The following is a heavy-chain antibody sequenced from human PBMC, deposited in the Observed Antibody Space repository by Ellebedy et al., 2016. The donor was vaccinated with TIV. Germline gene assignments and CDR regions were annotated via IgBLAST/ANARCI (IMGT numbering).Heavy chain of an antibody. CDR1: GGSISSYY. CDR3: ARVGAGYSSSYNWFDP. Sequence: SETLSLXXTVSGGSISSYYWSWIRQPPGKGLEWIGYIYYSGSTNYNPSLKSRVTISVDTSKNQFSLKLSSVTAADTAVYYCARVGAGYSSSYNWFDPWGQGTLVTVSS. D-gene: IGHD6-13*01. CDR2: IYYSGST. V-gene: IGHV4-59*01. J-gene: IGHJ5*02.